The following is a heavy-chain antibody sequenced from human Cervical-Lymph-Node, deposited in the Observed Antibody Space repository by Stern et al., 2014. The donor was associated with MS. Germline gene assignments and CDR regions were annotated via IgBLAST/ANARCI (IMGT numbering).Heavy chain of an antibody. V-gene: IGHV5-51*03. CDR3: ARWSVACDS. Sequence: EVQLVQSGAEVRKPGDSLKISCKTSGYRFINNWIAWVRQVPGKGLEWIGLIYPSVSDVRYSPSFQGHVSISVDKSISTAYLQWNSLKASDTGVYYCARWSVACDSWGQGALITVSS. J-gene: IGHJ4*02. CDR2: IYPSVSDV. CDR1: GYRFINNW.